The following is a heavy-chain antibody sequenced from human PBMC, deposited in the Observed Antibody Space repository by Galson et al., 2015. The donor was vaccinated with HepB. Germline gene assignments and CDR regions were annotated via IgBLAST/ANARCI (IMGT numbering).Heavy chain of an antibody. CDR2: ISSSSSYI. CDR1: GFTFSSYS. Sequence: SLRLSCAASGFTFSSYSMNWVRQAPGKGLEWVSSISSSSSYIYYADSVKGRFTISRDNAKNSLYLQMNSLRAEDTAVYYCARSIAAAGTRGNFDYWGQGTLVTVSS. V-gene: IGHV3-21*01. D-gene: IGHD6-13*01. J-gene: IGHJ4*02. CDR3: ARSIAAAGTRGNFDY.